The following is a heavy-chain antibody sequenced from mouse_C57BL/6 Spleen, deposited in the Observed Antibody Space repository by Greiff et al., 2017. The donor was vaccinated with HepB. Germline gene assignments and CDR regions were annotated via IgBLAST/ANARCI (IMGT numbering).Heavy chain of an antibody. J-gene: IGHJ1*03. D-gene: IGHD1-1*01. CDR2: IYPRSGNT. Sequence: VQLQQSGAELARPGASVKLSCKASGYTFTSYGISWVKQRTGQGLEWIGEIYPRSGNTYYNEKFKGKATLTADKSSSTAYMELRSLTSEDSAVYFCARKFPYYYGSSWGYFDVWGTGTTVTVSS. CDR1: GYTFTSYG. CDR3: ARKFPYYYGSSWGYFDV. V-gene: IGHV1-81*01.